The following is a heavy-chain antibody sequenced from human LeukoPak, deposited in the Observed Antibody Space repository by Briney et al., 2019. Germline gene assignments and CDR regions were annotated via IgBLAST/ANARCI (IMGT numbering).Heavy chain of an antibody. CDR3: ARLVFGADYFDY. V-gene: IGHV4-59*08. D-gene: IGHD3-3*01. CDR1: GGSISSYY. J-gene: IGHJ4*02. Sequence: SETLSLTCTVSGGSISSYYWSWIRQPSGKGLEWSGYIYYSGGTNYNPSLKSRVTISVDTSKNQFSLKLSSVTAADTAVYYCARLVFGADYFDYWGQGTLVTVSS. CDR2: IYYSGGT.